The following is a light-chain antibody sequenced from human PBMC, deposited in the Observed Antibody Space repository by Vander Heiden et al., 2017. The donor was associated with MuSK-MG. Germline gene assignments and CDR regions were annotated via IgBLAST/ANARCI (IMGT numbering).Light chain of an antibody. CDR3: QKYNSAPPLT. J-gene: IGKJ4*01. CDR2: AAS. V-gene: IGKV1-27*01. Sequence: IQMTPSPSSLSASVGDRVTITCRASQGISNYLAWYQQKPGKVPKLLIYAASTLQSGVPSRFSGSGSGTDFTLTISSLQPEDVATYYCQKYNSAPPLTFGGGTKVEIK. CDR1: QGISNY.